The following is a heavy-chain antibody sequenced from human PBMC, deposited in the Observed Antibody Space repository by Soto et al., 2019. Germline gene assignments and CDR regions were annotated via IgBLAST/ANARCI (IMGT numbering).Heavy chain of an antibody. CDR1: GYSFTRSR. CDR2: IYPGDSDT. V-gene: IGHV5-51*01. D-gene: IGHD3-16*01. CDR3: ARLGEAYYFDY. Sequence: VRALKKSCKGPGYSFTRSRIGPVRQMPGKGLEWMGIIYPGDSDTRYSPSFQGQVTISADKSISTAYLQWSSLKASDTAMYYCARLGEAYYFDYWGQGTLVTVSS. J-gene: IGHJ4*02.